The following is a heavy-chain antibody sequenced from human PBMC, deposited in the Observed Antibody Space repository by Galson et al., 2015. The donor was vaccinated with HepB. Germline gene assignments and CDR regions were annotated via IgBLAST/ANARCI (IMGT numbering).Heavy chain of an antibody. J-gene: IGHJ4*02. CDR3: ARDYRLTDYDFWSGYYSPPFDY. D-gene: IGHD3-3*01. V-gene: IGHV1-3*01. CDR1: GYTFTSYA. Sequence: SVKVSCKASGYTFTSYAMHWVRQAPGQRLEWMGWINAGNGNTKYSQKFQGRVTMTTDTSTSTAYMELRSLRSDDTAVYYCARDYRLTDYDFWSGYYSPPFDYWGQGTLVTVSS. CDR2: INAGNGNT.